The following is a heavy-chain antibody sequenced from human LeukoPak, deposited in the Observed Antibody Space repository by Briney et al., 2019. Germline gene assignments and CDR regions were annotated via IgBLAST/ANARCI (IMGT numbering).Heavy chain of an antibody. Sequence: PGGSLRLSCAASGFTFSSYSMNWVRQAPGKGLEWVSYISRSNSYVYYADSVKGRFTISRDNSKNTLYLQMNSLRAEDTAVYYCAKDRDRYCSSTSCPNWFDPWGQGTLVTVSS. J-gene: IGHJ5*02. CDR2: ISRSNSYV. V-gene: IGHV3-21*04. CDR1: GFTFSSYS. CDR3: AKDRDRYCSSTSCPNWFDP. D-gene: IGHD2-2*01.